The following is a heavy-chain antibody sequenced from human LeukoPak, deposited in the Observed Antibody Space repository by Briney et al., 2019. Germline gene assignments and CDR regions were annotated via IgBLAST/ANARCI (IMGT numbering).Heavy chain of an antibody. CDR2: IYSGGST. CDR3: ARDTGFDWGIDY. J-gene: IGHJ4*02. D-gene: IGHD7-27*01. Sequence: GGSLRLSCAASGFTVSSNCMSWVRQAPGKGLEWVSVIYSGGSTYYADSVKGRFTISRGNSKNTLYLQMNSLRAEDTAVYYCARDTGFDWGIDYWGQGTLVTVSS. V-gene: IGHV3-53*01. CDR1: GFTVSSNC.